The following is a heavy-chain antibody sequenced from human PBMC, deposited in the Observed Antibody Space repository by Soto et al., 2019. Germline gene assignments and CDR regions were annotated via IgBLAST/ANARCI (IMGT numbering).Heavy chain of an antibody. D-gene: IGHD6-19*01. CDR2: INHTGNT. CDR1: GGSFSGYF. CDR3: ARGEWLPRGGY. J-gene: IGHJ4*02. V-gene: IGHV4-34*01. Sequence: QVQLQRWGAGLLKPSETLSLTCTVYGGSFSGYFWSWIRQPPGKGLEWIGEINHTGNTYYNPSLKSRVTISIDTSENQFSLKLNSVTAADTAVYYCARGEWLPRGGYWGQGTPVTVSS.